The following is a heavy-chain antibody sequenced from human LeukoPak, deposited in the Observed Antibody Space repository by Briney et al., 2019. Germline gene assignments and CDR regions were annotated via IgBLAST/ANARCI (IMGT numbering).Heavy chain of an antibody. V-gene: IGHV3-23*01. D-gene: IGHD3-10*01. CDR2: ISGSGGST. CDR1: GFTFSSYE. Sequence: PGGSLRLSCAASGFTFSSYEMNWVRQAPGKGLEWVSAISGSGGSTYYADSVKGRFTISRDNSKNTLYLQMNSLRAEDTAVYYCAKGQITMVRGVIWFLDDAFDIWGQGTMVTVSS. J-gene: IGHJ3*02. CDR3: AKGQITMVRGVIWFLDDAFDI.